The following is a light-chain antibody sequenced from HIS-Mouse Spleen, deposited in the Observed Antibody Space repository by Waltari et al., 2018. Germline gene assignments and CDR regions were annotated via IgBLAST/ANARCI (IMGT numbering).Light chain of an antibody. J-gene: IGLJ2*01. CDR3: SSYAGSNNLGV. CDR1: SSDVGGYNY. V-gene: IGLV2-8*01. Sequence: QSALTQPPSASGSPGQSVTISCTGTSSDVGGYNYVSWYQQHPGKAPQLMIYEVSTRPSGVPDRFSGSKSGNTASLTVSGLQAEDEADYYCSSYAGSNNLGVFGGGTKLTVL. CDR2: EVS.